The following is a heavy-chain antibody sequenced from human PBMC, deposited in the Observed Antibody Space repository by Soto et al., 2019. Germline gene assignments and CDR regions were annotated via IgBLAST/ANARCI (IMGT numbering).Heavy chain of an antibody. D-gene: IGHD4-17*01. CDR2: ISPKSGGA. Sequence: QVQLVQSGTEVKKPGASVKVSCRPSGYTFTAYFIHWVRQAPGQGLEWMGWISPKSGGANYAQRFQDWVTMTWDTSINSANMEMTRLRSDDTAVYYCATGRKDDYVGVRGMDVWGQGTTVTVSS. CDR1: GYTFTAYF. J-gene: IGHJ6*02. CDR3: ATGRKDDYVGVRGMDV. V-gene: IGHV1-2*04.